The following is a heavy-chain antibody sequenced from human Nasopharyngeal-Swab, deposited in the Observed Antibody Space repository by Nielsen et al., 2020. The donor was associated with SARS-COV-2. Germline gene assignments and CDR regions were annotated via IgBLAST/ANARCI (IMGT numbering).Heavy chain of an antibody. CDR1: GFTFSSYS. CDR3: ARGAYYDSRGAFDI. D-gene: IGHD3-22*01. V-gene: IGHV3-21*01. Sequence: GESLKISCAASGFTFSSYSMNWVRQAPGKGLEWVSSISSSSSYIYYADSVKGRFTISRDKTKNSLYLQINRLRDEDTAVYYCARGAYYDSRGAFDIWGQGTMVTVSS. J-gene: IGHJ3*02. CDR2: ISSSSSYI.